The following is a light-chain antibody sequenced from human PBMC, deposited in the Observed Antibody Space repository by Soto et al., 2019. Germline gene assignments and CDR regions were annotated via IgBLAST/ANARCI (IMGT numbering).Light chain of an antibody. CDR3: QQYNNWPPWT. J-gene: IGKJ1*01. CDR2: GAS. V-gene: IGKV3-15*01. Sequence: ETLMTQSPATLSVSPGERATLSCRASQSVGSNLAWYQQKPGQAPRLLIYGASTRATGIPARFSGSGSGTEFTLTITSLQSEDFAVYYCQQYNNWPPWTFGQGTKVDIK. CDR1: QSVGSN.